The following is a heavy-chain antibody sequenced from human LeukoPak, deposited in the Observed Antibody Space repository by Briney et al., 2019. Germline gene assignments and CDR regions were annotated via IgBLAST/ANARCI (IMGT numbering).Heavy chain of an antibody. CDR1: GFSISSGYY. D-gene: IGHD4-23*01. CDR2: IYHSGST. J-gene: IGHJ4*02. V-gene: IGHV4-38-2*02. CDR3: ARESRSGVVTHDY. Sequence: SETLSLTCTVSGFSISSGYYWGWIRQPPGKGLEWIGRIYHSGSTYYNPSLKSRVTISVDTSKNQFSLKLSSVTAADTAVYYCARESRSGVVTHDYWGQGTLVTVSS.